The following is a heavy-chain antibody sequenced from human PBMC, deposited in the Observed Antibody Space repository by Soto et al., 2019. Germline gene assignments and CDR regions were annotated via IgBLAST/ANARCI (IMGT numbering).Heavy chain of an antibody. CDR2: ISYDGSNK. J-gene: IGHJ4*02. CDR3: AKEFDAPPGPYYFDY. CDR1: GFTCNSYE. V-gene: IGHV3-30*18. Sequence: SMKLASAASGFTCNSYEMHGFFQAPGKGLEWVAVISYDGSNKYYADSVKGRFTISRDNSKNTLYLQMNSLRAEDTAVYYCAKEFDAPPGPYYFDYWGQGTLVTVTS.